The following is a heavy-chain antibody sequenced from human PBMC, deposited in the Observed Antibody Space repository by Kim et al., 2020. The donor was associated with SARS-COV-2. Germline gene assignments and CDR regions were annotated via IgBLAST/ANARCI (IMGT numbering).Heavy chain of an antibody. Sequence: ASVKVSCKASGYTFTSYYMHWVRQAPGQGLEWMGIINPSGGSTSYAQKFQGRVTMTRDTSTSTVYMELSSLRSEDTAVYYCARGLGGPAAIPDYDDAFDIWGQGTMVTVSS. V-gene: IGHV1-46*01. CDR3: ARGLGGPAAIPDYDDAFDI. CDR1: GYTFTSYY. CDR2: INPSGGST. J-gene: IGHJ3*02. D-gene: IGHD4-17*01.